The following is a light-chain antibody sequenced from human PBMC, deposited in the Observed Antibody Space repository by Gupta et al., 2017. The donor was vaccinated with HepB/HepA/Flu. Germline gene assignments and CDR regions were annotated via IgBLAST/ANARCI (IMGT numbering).Light chain of an antibody. Sequence: QSVLTQPPSASGTPRPRVTISCSGSNSNIGNNPVNWYQQSPGAAPKLFIYSNAQRPSGVPDRVSGSKSGTSASLAISGLRSDDEADYYCESWDDSLNTPVFGEGTKLTVL. V-gene: IGLV1-44*01. CDR1: NSNIGNNP. CDR3: ESWDDSLNTPV. CDR2: SNA. J-gene: IGLJ2*01.